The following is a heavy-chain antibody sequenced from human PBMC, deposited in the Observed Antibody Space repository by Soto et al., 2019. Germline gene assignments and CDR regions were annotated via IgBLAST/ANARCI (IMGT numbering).Heavy chain of an antibody. CDR1: GFTFSSYS. CDR2: ISSSSSTI. Sequence: TGGSLRLSCAASGFTFSSYSMNWVRQAPGKGLEWVSYISSSSSTIYYADSVKGRFTISRDNAKNSLYLQMNSLRDEDTAVYYCARDLSVVAGPFRSYYYGMDVWRQGNTVTVSS. V-gene: IGHV3-48*02. D-gene: IGHD6-19*01. J-gene: IGHJ6*02. CDR3: ARDLSVVAGPFRSYYYGMDV.